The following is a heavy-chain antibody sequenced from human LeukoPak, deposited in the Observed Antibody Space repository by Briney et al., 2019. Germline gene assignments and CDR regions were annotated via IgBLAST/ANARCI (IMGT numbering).Heavy chain of an antibody. CDR1: GGSISSSSYY. CDR2: IYYSGST. Sequence: PSETLSLTCTVSGGSISSSSYYWGWIRQPPGKGLEWIGSIYYSGSTYYNPSLKSRVTISVDTSMNQFSLKLSSVTAADTAVYYCARSGYDFWSGYAAPDSYYYMDVWGKGTTVTVSS. J-gene: IGHJ6*03. CDR3: ARSGYDFWSGYAAPDSYYYMDV. D-gene: IGHD3-3*01. V-gene: IGHV4-39*07.